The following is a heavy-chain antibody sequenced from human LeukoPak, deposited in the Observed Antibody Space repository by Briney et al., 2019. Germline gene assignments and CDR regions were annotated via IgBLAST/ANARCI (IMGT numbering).Heavy chain of an antibody. D-gene: IGHD5-12*01. Sequence: GRSLRLSCAASGFTFSSYAMHWVRQAPGKGLEWVAVISYDGSNKYYADSVKGRFTISRDNSKNTLYLQMNSLRAEDTAVYYCARVRFRGYDWMTYGMDVWGQGTTVTVSS. CDR2: ISYDGSNK. V-gene: IGHV3-30-3*01. CDR1: GFTFSSYA. J-gene: IGHJ6*02. CDR3: ARVRFRGYDWMTYGMDV.